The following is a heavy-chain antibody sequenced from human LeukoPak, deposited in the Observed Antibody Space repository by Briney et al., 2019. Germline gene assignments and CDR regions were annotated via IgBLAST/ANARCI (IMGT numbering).Heavy chain of an antibody. V-gene: IGHV3-74*01. J-gene: IGHJ6*02. CDR2: INGDGRNI. Sequence: GGSLRLSCVASGFTFSSYWMHWVHQDPRKELVWVSRINGDGRNINYADSVRGRFTISRDNAKNTLYLQMNTLRVEDTAVYYCTRDLMDYDVSTGLHHYYMDVWGQGTTVTVSS. D-gene: IGHD3-9*01. CDR3: TRDLMDYDVSTGLHHYYMDV. CDR1: GFTFSSYW.